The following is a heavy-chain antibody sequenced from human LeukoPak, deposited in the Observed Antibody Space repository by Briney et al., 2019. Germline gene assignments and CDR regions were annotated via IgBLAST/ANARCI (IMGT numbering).Heavy chain of an antibody. D-gene: IGHD5-24*01. J-gene: IGHJ5*02. CDR1: GDSISSSNYD. Sequence: SETLSLTCTVSGDSISSSNYDWGWLRQSAGKGLEWIETISYGETIYYNPSLKSRVTISVDTSKNQFSLKLSSVTAADTAVYYCARESRTVEMGTSIHGHWFDPWGQGTLVTVSS. V-gene: IGHV4-39*07. CDR2: ISYGETI. CDR3: ARESRTVEMGTSIHGHWFDP.